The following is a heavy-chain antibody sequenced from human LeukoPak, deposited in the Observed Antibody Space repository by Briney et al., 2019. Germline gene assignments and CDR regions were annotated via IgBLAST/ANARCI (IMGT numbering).Heavy chain of an antibody. D-gene: IGHD2-8*01. Sequence: PSETLSLTCAVYGRSFSGYYWSWIRQPPGKGLEWIGEINHSGSTNYNPSLKSRVTISVDTSKNQFSLKLSSVTAADTAVYYCARRAQRLVYAIAYDYWGQGTLVTVSS. CDR2: INHSGST. CDR3: ARRAQRLVYAIAYDY. V-gene: IGHV4-34*01. J-gene: IGHJ4*02. CDR1: GRSFSGYY.